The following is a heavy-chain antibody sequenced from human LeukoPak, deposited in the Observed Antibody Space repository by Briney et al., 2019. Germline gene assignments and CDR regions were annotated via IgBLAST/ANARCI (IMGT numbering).Heavy chain of an antibody. CDR1: GYIFASYW. Sequence: GESLQISCQGSGYIFASYWIGRVRQLPGKGLEWMGIIYPGDSDTRYSPSFQGQVTISADKSISTAYLQWSSLKASDTAMYYCARHPPYDSSGYPNWFDPRGQGTLVTVSP. V-gene: IGHV5-51*01. J-gene: IGHJ5*02. D-gene: IGHD3-22*01. CDR3: ARHPPYDSSGYPNWFDP. CDR2: IYPGDSDT.